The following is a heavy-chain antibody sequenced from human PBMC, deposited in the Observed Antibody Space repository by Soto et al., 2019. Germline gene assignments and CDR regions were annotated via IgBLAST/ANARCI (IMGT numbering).Heavy chain of an antibody. J-gene: IGHJ4*02. D-gene: IGHD3-16*01. Sequence: EVQLVESGGGLVQPGGSLRLSCAASGFTVNSHYMNWVRKAPGKGLEYVPGIYSGGSTYYSNSVKGRFTICRDNSRNMLNLPMNRLIAEERAVYYCVRDWARAVGGGSNDYWGQGTLVTVSS. CDR3: VRDWARAVGGGSNDY. CDR2: IYSGGST. V-gene: IGHV3-66*01. CDR1: GFTVNSHY.